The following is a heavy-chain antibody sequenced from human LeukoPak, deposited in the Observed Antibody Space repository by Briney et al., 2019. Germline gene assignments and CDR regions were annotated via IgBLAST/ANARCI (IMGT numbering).Heavy chain of an antibody. J-gene: IGHJ4*02. V-gene: IGHV4-59*08. CDR2: SYYNGNT. Sequence: SETLSLTCTVSGGSITNYYWSWIRQPPGKGPEWIGFSYYNGNTNYNPSLKSRVTISVDMSKNQFSLNLTSVTAADTAVYYCARPELPGWSVLFDFWGQGTLVTVSS. CDR1: GGSITNYY. D-gene: IGHD2-15*01. CDR3: ARPELPGWSVLFDF.